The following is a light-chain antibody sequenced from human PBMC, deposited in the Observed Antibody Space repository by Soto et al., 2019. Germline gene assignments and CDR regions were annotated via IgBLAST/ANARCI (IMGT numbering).Light chain of an antibody. J-gene: IGKJ4*01. V-gene: IGKV1-9*01. Sequence: DIQLTQSPSFLSASVGDRLTITCRASQDIRSSLAWYQQKPGKAPNLLIYTVSTLQSGIPSRFSGSRSGTEFTLKICSLQPEDFATYCCQQFNSSPFTFGGGTKVEI. CDR1: QDIRSS. CDR3: QQFNSSPFT. CDR2: TVS.